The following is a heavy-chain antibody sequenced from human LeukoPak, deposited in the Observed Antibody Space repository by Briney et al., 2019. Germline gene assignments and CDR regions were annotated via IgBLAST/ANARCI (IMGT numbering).Heavy chain of an antibody. CDR3: ARDRRMGIAAAGTFDY. CDR1: GDSVSSNSAA. D-gene: IGHD6-13*01. J-gene: IGHJ4*02. CDR2: TYYRSKWYN. Sequence: SQTLSLTCAISGDSVSSNSAAWNWIRQSPSRGLEWLGRTYYRSKWYNSYAVSVKSRITINPDTSKNQFSLQLNSVTPEDTAVYYCARDRRMGIAAAGTFDYWGQGTLVTVSS. V-gene: IGHV6-1*01.